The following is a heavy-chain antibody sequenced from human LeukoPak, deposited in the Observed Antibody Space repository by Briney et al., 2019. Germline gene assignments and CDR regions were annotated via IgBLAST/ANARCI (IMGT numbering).Heavy chain of an antibody. J-gene: IGHJ4*02. CDR2: ISYDGSNK. D-gene: IGHD6-13*01. CDR3: ARDPRRSSQTGYFDY. Sequence: GGSLRLSCAASGLTLSNYDMHWVRQAPGKGLEWVAGISYDGSNKYFPDSVKGRFTISRDNSKNTVYLQMNSLRPEDTAVYYCARDPRRSSQTGYFDYWGQGTLVTVSS. V-gene: IGHV3-30*04. CDR1: GLTLSNYD.